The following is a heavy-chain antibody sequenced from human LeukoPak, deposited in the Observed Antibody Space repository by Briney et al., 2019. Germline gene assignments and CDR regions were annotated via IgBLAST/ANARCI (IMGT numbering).Heavy chain of an antibody. Sequence: SETLSLTCTVSGGSISSHYWSWIRQPPGKGLEWIGYIYYSGSTNYNPSLKSRVTISVDTSKNQFSLKLSSVTAADTAVYYCARDRLGYWSSTSCYGYAFDIWGQGTMVTVSS. J-gene: IGHJ3*02. V-gene: IGHV4-59*11. CDR3: ARDRLGYWSSTSCYGYAFDI. CDR1: GGSISSHY. D-gene: IGHD2-2*01. CDR2: IYYSGST.